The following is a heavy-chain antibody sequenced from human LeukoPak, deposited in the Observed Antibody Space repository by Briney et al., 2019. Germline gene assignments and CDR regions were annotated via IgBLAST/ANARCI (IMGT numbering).Heavy chain of an antibody. J-gene: IGHJ2*01. V-gene: IGHV3-23*01. CDR1: GVTLSNYA. CDR3: AKDRTVGASYWYFDL. D-gene: IGHD1-26*01. CDR2: ISSSGSGGNT. Sequence: GGSLRLSCVASGVTLSNYATSWARQAPGKGLEWVSGISSSGSGGNTYYADSVKGRFTISRDSSWNSLFLHMNTLRAEDTAIYYCAKDRTVGASYWYFDLWGRGTLVTVSS.